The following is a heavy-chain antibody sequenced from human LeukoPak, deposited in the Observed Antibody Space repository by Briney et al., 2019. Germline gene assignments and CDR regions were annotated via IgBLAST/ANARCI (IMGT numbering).Heavy chain of an antibody. D-gene: IGHD1/OR15-1a*01. Sequence: SEPLSFPCTVSGGSINGYYWGWSRQPPGKGREGIGYIFWRGTSNSNPSLKRRVTISVDASRNQFSLNVTSVTAADTAVYYCARVGNNARWHAPFHYWGQGALVTVSS. CDR3: ARVGNNARWHAPFHY. CDR1: GGSINGYY. CDR2: IFWRGTS. J-gene: IGHJ4*02. V-gene: IGHV4-59*01.